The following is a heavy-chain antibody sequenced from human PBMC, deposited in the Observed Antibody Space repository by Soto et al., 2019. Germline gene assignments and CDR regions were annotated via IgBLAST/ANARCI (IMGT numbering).Heavy chain of an antibody. J-gene: IGHJ4*02. Sequence: GGSLRLSCAASGFTFSSYGMHWVRQAPGKGLEWVAVIWYDGSNKYYADSVKGRFTISRDNSKNTLYLQMNSLRAEDTAVYYCARGPGWEQLEDFDYWGQGTLVTVSS. V-gene: IGHV3-33*01. CDR3: ARGPGWEQLEDFDY. D-gene: IGHD6-13*01. CDR1: GFTFSSYG. CDR2: IWYDGSNK.